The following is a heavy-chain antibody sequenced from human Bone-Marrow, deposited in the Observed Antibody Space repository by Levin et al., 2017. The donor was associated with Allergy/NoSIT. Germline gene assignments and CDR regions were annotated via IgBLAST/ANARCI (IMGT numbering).Heavy chain of an antibody. CDR3: VRHERTDYGDYSVKLYFDL. CDR2: LFHTGTA. J-gene: IGHJ2*01. Sequence: PSETLSLTCTVSGGSITSSSYFWDWIRQPPGKGLEWIGSLFHTGTAYYNPSLSSRVTISVDTSKNQFSLNLNSVTAADTALYYCVRHERTDYGDYSVKLYFDLWGRGTLVTVSS. CDR1: GGSITSSSYF. V-gene: IGHV4-39*01. D-gene: IGHD4-17*01.